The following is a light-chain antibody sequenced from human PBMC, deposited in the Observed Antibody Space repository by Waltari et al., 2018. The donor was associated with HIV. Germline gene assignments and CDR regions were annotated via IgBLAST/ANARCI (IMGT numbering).Light chain of an antibody. Sequence: QSALTQPPSVSGSPGQYASISCTGSSSDVGSYNRVFWYQQPPGTAPKLIIYEVNNRPSGVPDRFSGSQSGNTASLTISGLQAEDEADYYCSLYTGTTNVLFGGGTKLTVL. V-gene: IGLV2-18*01. CDR1: SSDVGSYNR. CDR3: SLYTGTTNVL. J-gene: IGLJ2*01. CDR2: EVN.